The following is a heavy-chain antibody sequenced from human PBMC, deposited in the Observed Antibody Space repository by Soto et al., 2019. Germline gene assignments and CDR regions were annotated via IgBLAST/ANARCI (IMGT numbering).Heavy chain of an antibody. Sequence: PSETLSLTCIVSGVSITRTSYYWAWVRQPPGKGLEWIGTIYYNGITYYNPSLKSRVTISIDTSENQFSLKLTSVTAADTAVYYCARQGDKGRAFDIWGQGTMVTVSS. V-gene: IGHV4-39*01. J-gene: IGHJ3*02. CDR3: ARQGDKGRAFDI. D-gene: IGHD1-26*01. CDR2: IYYNGIT. CDR1: GVSITRTSYY.